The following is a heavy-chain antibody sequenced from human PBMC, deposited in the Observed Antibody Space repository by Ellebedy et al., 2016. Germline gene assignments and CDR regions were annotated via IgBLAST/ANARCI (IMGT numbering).Heavy chain of an antibody. CDR1: GFTFSSYA. J-gene: IGHJ4*02. V-gene: IGHV3-23*01. CDR2: ISAGGDDT. CDR3: REGHYSDV. Sequence: GGSLRLSXAASGFTFSSYAMSWVRQAPGKGLQWVSTISAGGDDTYLADSVRGRFTISRDNSRNILYLQMSSLRDEDSAIYYCREGHYSDVWGQGTQVTVSS.